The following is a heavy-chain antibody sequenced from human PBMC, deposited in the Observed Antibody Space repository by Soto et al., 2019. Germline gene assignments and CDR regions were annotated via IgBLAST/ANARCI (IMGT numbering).Heavy chain of an antibody. V-gene: IGHV4-34*01. J-gene: IGHJ3*02. CDR3: ARPLVGAPDDAFDI. D-gene: IGHD1-26*01. CDR1: GGSFSGYY. CDR2: INHSGST. Sequence: SETLSLTCAVYGGSFSGYYWSWIRQPPGKGLEWIGEINHSGSTNYNPSLKSRVTISVDTSKNQFSLKLSSVTAADTAVYYCARPLVGAPDDAFDIWGQGTMVTVSS.